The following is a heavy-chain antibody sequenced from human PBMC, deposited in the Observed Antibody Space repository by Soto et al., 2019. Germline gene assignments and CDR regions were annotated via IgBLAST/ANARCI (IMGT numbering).Heavy chain of an antibody. CDR1: GFNFSSYA. Sequence: GGSLRLSCAASGFNFSSYAMGWVRQAPGKGLEWVSSITGRGGSTYYAGSVKGRFTVSRDNSKNTLYLQVNSLRVEDTAVYFCAKDLGKQDDHIWGYYRPTHLFDQWGQGTLVTVSS. CDR3: AKDLGKQDDHIWGYYRPTHLFDQ. V-gene: IGHV3-23*01. J-gene: IGHJ4*02. D-gene: IGHD3-16*01. CDR2: ITGRGGST.